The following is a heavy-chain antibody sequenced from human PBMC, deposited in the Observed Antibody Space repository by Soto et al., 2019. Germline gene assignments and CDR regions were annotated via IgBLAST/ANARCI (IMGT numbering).Heavy chain of an antibody. Sequence: GGSLRLSCAASGFTFSSYGMHWVRQTPGKGLEWVAVISYDGSNKYYADSVKGRFTISRDDSQNTAHLQMNSLKTEDTAIYYCNKFSGSSSAPAALGPGTLVTVSS. J-gene: IGHJ5*02. D-gene: IGHD1-26*01. CDR1: GFTFSSYG. V-gene: IGHV3-30*03. CDR2: ISYDGSNK. CDR3: NKFSGSSSAPAA.